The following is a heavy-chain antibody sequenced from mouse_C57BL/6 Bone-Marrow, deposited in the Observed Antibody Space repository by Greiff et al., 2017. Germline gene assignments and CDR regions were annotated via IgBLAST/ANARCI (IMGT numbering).Heavy chain of an antibody. CDR2: IDPANGDT. J-gene: IGHJ1*03. CDR3: TSRYYGESYDLYFYV. D-gene: IGHD1-1*02. V-gene: IGHV14-1*01. CDR1: GFHIKDYY. Sequence: VQLQQSGAELVRPGASVKLSCTASGFHIKDYYMHWVKQRPEQGLEWIGRIDPANGDTEYAPKFQGKATMTADTSSNTAYLQLSSLTSEDTAVYYCTSRYYGESYDLYFYVTRRGTTVAVSS.